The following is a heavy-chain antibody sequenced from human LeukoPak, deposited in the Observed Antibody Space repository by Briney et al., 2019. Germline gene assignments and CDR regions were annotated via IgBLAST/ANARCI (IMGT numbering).Heavy chain of an antibody. CDR3: TRDLMDYDVSTGLHHYYMDV. D-gene: IGHD3-9*01. CDR1: GFTFSSYW. Sequence: GGSLRLSCVASGFTFSSYWMHWVRQNPRKGLVWVSRISGDGRNINYADSVRGRFTISRDNAKNTLYLQMNTLRVEDTAVYYCTRDLMDYDVSTGLHHYYMDVWGQGTTVTVSS. CDR2: ISGDGRNI. J-gene: IGHJ6*02. V-gene: IGHV3-74*01.